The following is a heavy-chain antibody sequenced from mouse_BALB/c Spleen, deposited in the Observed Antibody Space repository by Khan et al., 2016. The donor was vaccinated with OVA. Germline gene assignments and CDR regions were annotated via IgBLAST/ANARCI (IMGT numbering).Heavy chain of an antibody. V-gene: IGHV2-2*02. J-gene: IGHJ3*01. Sequence: QVHLNQLGPGLVQPSQSLSITSPVSAFSLNSYGLPGVRQSPGKGLEWLGVILSVGSTDYNAAFISRLHISKDTSQSQAFFKMNSLQANDTAIYYCARNYDYDEGLANWGQGTLVTVSA. CDR2: ILSVGST. D-gene: IGHD2-4*01. CDR3: ARNYDYDEGLAN. CDR1: AFSLNSYG.